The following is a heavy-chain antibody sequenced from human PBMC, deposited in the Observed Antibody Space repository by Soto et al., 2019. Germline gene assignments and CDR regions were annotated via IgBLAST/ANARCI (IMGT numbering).Heavy chain of an antibody. Sequence: PSQTLSLTCAISGDSVSSNSDAWNWIRQSPSRGLEWLGRTYYRSKLYNDYAVSVKSRITINPDTSKNQFSLQLNSVTPEDTAVYYCARDQWLVGCGAFDIWGQGTMVTVSS. CDR2: TYYRSKLYN. CDR1: GDSVSSNSDA. D-gene: IGHD6-19*01. V-gene: IGHV6-1*01. CDR3: ARDQWLVGCGAFDI. J-gene: IGHJ3*02.